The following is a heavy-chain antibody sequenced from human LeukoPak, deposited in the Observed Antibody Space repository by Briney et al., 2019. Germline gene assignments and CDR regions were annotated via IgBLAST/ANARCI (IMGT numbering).Heavy chain of an antibody. CDR1: GFTFSSYS. V-gene: IGHV3-21*01. CDR2: ISSSSSYI. J-gene: IGHJ4*02. Sequence: GGSLRLSCAASGFTFSSYSMNWVRQAPGKGLEWVSSISSSSSYIYYADSVKGRFTISRDNAKNSLYLQMNSLRAEDTAVYYCARPPAAPDGCNVDYWGQGTLVTVSS. D-gene: IGHD5-24*01. CDR3: ARPPAAPDGCNVDY.